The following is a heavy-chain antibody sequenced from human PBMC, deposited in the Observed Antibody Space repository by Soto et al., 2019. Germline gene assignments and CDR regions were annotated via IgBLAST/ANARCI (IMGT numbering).Heavy chain of an antibody. Sequence: GASVKVSCKASGGTFSSYAISWVRQAPGQGLEWMGGIIPIFGTANYAQKFQGRVTITADESTSTAYMELSSLRSEDTAVYYCARVAYTPEGTYYYGSGSYYKRAYYYYGMDVWGQGTTVTVSS. CDR2: IIPIFGTA. CDR3: ARVAYTPEGTYYYGSGSYYKRAYYYYGMDV. J-gene: IGHJ6*02. D-gene: IGHD3-10*01. V-gene: IGHV1-69*13. CDR1: GGTFSSYA.